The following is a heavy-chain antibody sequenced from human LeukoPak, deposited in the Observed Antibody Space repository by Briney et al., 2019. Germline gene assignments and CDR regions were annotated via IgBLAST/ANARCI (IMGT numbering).Heavy chain of an antibody. CDR1: GFTFSSYW. CDR3: ARDRDDFWSGYYRSDAFDI. V-gene: IGHV3-7*01. J-gene: IGHJ3*02. D-gene: IGHD3-3*01. Sequence: GGSLRLSCAASGFTFSSYWMSWVRQAPGKGLEWVANIKQDVSEKFYVDSVKGRFTISRDNAKNSLYLQMNSLRAEDTAVYYCARDRDDFWSGYYRSDAFDIWGQGTMVTVSS. CDR2: IKQDVSEK.